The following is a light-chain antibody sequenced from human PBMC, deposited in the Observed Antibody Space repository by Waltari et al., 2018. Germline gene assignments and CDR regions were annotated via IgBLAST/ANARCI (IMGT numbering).Light chain of an antibody. J-gene: IGLJ1*01. V-gene: IGLV1-40*01. CDR1: SSDIGAGYD. CDR2: GNI. CDR3: QSYDSSLSVYV. Sequence: QSVLTQPPSVSGAPGQRVTISCTGSSSDIGAGYDVHWYQQLPGTAPKLLIYGNINRPSGVPDRVSGSKSGTSASLAITGLQADDEAHYYCQSYDSSLSVYVFGTGTKVTVL.